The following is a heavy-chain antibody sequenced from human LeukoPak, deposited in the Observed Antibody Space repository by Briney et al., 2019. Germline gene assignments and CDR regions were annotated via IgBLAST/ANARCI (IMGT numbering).Heavy chain of an antibody. CDR2: ISSGSTYI. J-gene: IGHJ4*02. CDR3: VSYDSSGDASFDY. CDR1: GFTFSTYS. D-gene: IGHD3-22*01. Sequence: GGSLRLSCAASGFTFSTYSMNWVRQAPGNGLEGLSSISSGSTYIFYADSVKGRFTISRDNAKNSLYLQMNSLRAEDTGMYYCVSYDSSGDASFDYWGQGTLVTVSS. V-gene: IGHV3-21*01.